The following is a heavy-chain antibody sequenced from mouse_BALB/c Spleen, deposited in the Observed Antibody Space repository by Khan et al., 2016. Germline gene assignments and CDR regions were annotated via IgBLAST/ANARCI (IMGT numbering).Heavy chain of an antibody. Sequence: EVKLLESGGGLVQPGGSLKLSCAASGFDFSRYWMSWVRQAPGKGLEWIGEINPDSSTINYTPSLKDKFIISRDNAKNTLYLQMSKGISEDTVRYDCARQEDYAMNYWGQGTSVTVSS. CDR1: GFDFSRYW. J-gene: IGHJ4*01. V-gene: IGHV4-1*02. CDR2: INPDSSTI. CDR3: ARQEDYAMNY.